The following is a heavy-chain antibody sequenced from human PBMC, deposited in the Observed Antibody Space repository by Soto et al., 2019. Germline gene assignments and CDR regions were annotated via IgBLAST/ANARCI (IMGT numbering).Heavy chain of an antibody. D-gene: IGHD3-10*01. J-gene: IGHJ6*02. CDR2: IWYDGSNK. CDR1: GFTFSSYG. V-gene: IGHV3-33*01. CDR3: AREMGYGELYYYYYGMDV. Sequence: GGSLRLSCAASGFTFSSYGMHWVRQAPGKGLEWVAVIWYDGSNKYYADSVKGRFTISRDNSKNTLYLQMNSLRAEDTAVYYCAREMGYGELYYYYYGMDVWGQGTTVTVSS.